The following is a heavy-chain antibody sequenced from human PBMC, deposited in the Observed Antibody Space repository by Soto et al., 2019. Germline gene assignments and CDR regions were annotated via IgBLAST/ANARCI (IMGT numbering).Heavy chain of an antibody. V-gene: IGHV1-18*01. CDR2: ISAYNGNT. CDR1: GYTFTSYG. Sequence: QVQLVQSGAEVKKPGASVKVSCKASGYTFTSYGISWVRQAPGQGLEWMGWISAYNGNTNYAQKLQGRVTMTTDTSTSTAYKELRSLRSDDTAVYYCARETTDRDYYYGRDVWGQGTTVTVSS. J-gene: IGHJ6*02. CDR3: ARETTDRDYYYGRDV. D-gene: IGHD4-17*01.